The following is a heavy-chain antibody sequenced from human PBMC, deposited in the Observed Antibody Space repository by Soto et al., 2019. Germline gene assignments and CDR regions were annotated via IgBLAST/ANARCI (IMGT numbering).Heavy chain of an antibody. D-gene: IGHD5-12*01. J-gene: IGHJ4*02. V-gene: IGHV3-30*03. CDR3: AIGGRKSGYNYVEY. CDR1: GFTFSNYG. CDR2: ISYVLINN. Sequence: QVQLVESGGGVVQPGLSLRLSCAASGFTFSNYGMQWLRQAPGKGLEWVAIISYVLINNYYADSVKGRFTISRVNSKNTLYLQMNSLRPEDTAVYYCAIGGRKSGYNYVEYWGQGTLVTVSS.